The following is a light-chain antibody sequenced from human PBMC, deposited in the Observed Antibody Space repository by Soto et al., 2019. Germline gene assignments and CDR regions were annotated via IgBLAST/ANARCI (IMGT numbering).Light chain of an antibody. CDR1: QSVSSN. Sequence: EIVMTQSPATLSVSPGERATISCRASQSVSSNLAWYQQKPGQAPRLLIYGASTRATGIPARFSGSGSGTEFTLTISSLQSEDVAVNYCQQYNNWPRTFGQGTKVEIK. V-gene: IGKV3-15*01. CDR2: GAS. CDR3: QQYNNWPRT. J-gene: IGKJ1*01.